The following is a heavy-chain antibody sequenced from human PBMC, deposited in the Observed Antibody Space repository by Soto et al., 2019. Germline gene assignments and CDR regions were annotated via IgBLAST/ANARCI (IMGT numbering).Heavy chain of an antibody. D-gene: IGHD3-16*01. CDR2: LIWNNGNT. V-gene: IGHV3-9*02. Sequence: PGGSLRLSCAASEVTSDDHGIHWVRQAPGKGLEWVSGLIWNNGNTGYADSVKGRFTISRDYARNSLYLQTNSLTVEDTAFYYCVRDIEPGGAAYWGQGTLVTVSS. CDR1: EVTSDDHG. J-gene: IGHJ4*02. CDR3: VRDIEPGGAAY.